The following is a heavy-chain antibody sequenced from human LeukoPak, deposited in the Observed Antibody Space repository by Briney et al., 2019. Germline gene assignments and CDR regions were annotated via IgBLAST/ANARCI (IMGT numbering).Heavy chain of an antibody. CDR1: GFTFSDHY. D-gene: IGHD6-13*01. V-gene: IGHV3-72*01. Sequence: PGGSLRLSCAASGFTFSDHYMDWVRQAPGKGLEWVGRTRNKAYSYTTEYAASVKGRFTISRDDSKNLVFLQMNSLKTEDAAVYYCARGAYSSSWYRFDPWGQGTLVTVSS. CDR3: ARGAYSSSWYRFDP. CDR2: TRNKAYSYTT. J-gene: IGHJ5*02.